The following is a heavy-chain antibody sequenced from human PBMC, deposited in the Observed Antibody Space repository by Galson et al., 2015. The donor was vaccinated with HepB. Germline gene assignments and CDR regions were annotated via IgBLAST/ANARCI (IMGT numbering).Heavy chain of an antibody. D-gene: IGHD3-9*01. CDR3: ARGVWYDILTGPREEYYFDY. CDR2: ISYDGSNK. V-gene: IGHV3-30*04. CDR1: GFTFSSYA. Sequence: SLRLSCAASGFTFSSYAMHWVRQAPGKGLEWVAVISYDGSNKYYADSVKGRFTISRDNSKNTLYLQMNSLRAEDTAVYYCARGVWYDILTGPREEYYFDYWGQGTLVTVSS. J-gene: IGHJ4*02.